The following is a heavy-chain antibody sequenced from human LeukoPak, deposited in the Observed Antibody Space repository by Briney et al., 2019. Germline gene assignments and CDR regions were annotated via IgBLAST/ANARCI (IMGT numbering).Heavy chain of an antibody. CDR2: IYHSGNT. D-gene: IGHD4/OR15-4a*01. CDR3: ARGYDYRGYFFYYYMDV. J-gene: IGHJ6*03. Sequence: PSETLSLTCTVSGYSISTGYYWGWTRQPPGKGLEWIGSIYHSGNTYYNPSLKSRVTISVDTSKNQFSLKLSSVTAADTAVYYCARGYDYRGYFFYYYMDVWGKGTTVTVSS. V-gene: IGHV4-38-2*02. CDR1: GYSISTGYY.